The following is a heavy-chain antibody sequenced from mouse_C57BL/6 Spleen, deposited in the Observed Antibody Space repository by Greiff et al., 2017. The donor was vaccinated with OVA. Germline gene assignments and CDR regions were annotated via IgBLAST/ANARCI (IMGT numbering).Heavy chain of an antibody. Sequence: VKLQESGAELVRPGASVTLSCKASGYTFTDYEMHRVKQTPVHGLEWIGAIDPETGGTAYNQKFKGKAILTADKSSSTAYMELRSLTSEDSAVYYCTRGGLRLSWFAYWGQGTLVTVSA. D-gene: IGHD2-4*01. CDR3: TRGGLRLSWFAY. CDR1: GYTFTDYE. J-gene: IGHJ3*01. CDR2: IDPETGGT. V-gene: IGHV1-15*01.